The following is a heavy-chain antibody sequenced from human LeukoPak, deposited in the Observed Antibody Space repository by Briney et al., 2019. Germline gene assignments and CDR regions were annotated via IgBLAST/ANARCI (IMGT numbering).Heavy chain of an antibody. D-gene: IGHD1-20*01. Sequence: GGSLRLSCAASGFTFKLYWMHWVRQVPGKRPVWVSRINDDGSDTIYADSVRGRFTISRDNSKNMLYLQMNSVRAEDTAVYYCARDTPITGTRYFDYWGQGTLVTVSS. CDR3: ARDTPITGTRYFDY. CDR1: GFTFKLYW. CDR2: INDDGSDT. V-gene: IGHV3-74*01. J-gene: IGHJ4*02.